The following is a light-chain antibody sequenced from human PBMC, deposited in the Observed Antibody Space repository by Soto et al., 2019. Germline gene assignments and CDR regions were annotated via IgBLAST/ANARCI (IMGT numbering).Light chain of an antibody. J-gene: IGKJ1*01. CDR3: QQYGRSPRT. CDR2: GTS. V-gene: IGKV3-20*01. CDR1: QSVNSNY. Sequence: EIVLTQSPGTLSLSPGERATLSCRASQSVNSNYLAWYQQKAGQGPRLLIYGTSSRATGIPDRFNGSGSGTDFTLTVSRLEPEDFAVYFCQQYGRSPRTFGQGTNVEI.